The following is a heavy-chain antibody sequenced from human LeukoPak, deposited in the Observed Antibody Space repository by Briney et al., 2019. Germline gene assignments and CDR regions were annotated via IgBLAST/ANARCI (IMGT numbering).Heavy chain of an antibody. CDR2: IYYSGST. D-gene: IGHD3-22*01. CDR3: ARLGSGYYLYYFDY. Sequence: SQTLSLTCTVSGGSISSGGYYWGWIRQPPGKGLEWIGSIYYSGSTYYNPSLKSRATISVDTSKNQFSLKLSSVTAADTAVYYCARLGSGYYLYYFDYWGQGTLVTVSS. CDR1: GGSISSGGYY. J-gene: IGHJ4*02. V-gene: IGHV4-39*07.